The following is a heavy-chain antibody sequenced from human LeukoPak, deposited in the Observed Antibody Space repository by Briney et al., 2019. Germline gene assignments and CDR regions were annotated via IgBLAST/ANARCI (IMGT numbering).Heavy chain of an antibody. V-gene: IGHV4-39*07. CDR1: GGSISSSSYY. CDR3: ARAWGSGTYSNDC. Sequence: SETLSLTCTVSGGSISSSSYYWGWIRQPPGKGLEWIGSIYYSGSTYYNPSLKSRVTISVDTSKNQFSLKLSSVTAADTAVYYCARAWGSGTYSNDCWGQGTLVTVSS. CDR2: IYYSGST. J-gene: IGHJ4*02. D-gene: IGHD3-10*01.